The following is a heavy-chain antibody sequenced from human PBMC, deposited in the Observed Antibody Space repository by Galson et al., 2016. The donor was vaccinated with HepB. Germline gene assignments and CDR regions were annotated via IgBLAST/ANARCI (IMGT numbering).Heavy chain of an antibody. CDR2: VYYSGST. CDR3: ARDREITMRAFDI. CDR1: GGSINSYY. D-gene: IGHD3-22*01. J-gene: IGHJ3*02. V-gene: IGHV4-4*08. Sequence: SETLSLTCSVSGGSINSYYWSWIRQPPGKGLEWIGYVYYSGSTNYNPSFKTRVNISVDTSKSQFYLKLNSVTAADTAIYYCARDREITMRAFDIWGRGTMVTVSS.